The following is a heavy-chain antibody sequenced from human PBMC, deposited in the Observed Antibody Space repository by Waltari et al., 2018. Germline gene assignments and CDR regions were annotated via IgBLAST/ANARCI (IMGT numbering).Heavy chain of an antibody. Sequence: EVHLEESGGGLAQPGGSLRLSCSAPGFNFNTFSLNWFRQAPGKGREWFSYIDSDGRGRQYADSGRGRFTISRDNAKATLYLQMNSLRAEDTAVYYCARDTGFAFEYWGQGVLVSVSS. CDR3: ARDTGFAFEY. CDR2: IDSDGRGR. CDR1: GFNFNTFS. D-gene: IGHD1-1*01. V-gene: IGHV3-48*01. J-gene: IGHJ4*01.